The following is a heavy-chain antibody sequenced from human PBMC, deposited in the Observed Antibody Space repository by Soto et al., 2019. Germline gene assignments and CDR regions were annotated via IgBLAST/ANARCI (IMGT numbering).Heavy chain of an antibody. V-gene: IGHV3-7*05. Sequence: PRGSLRLSCAASGFTFSSYWMSWVRQAPGKGLEWVANIKQDGSEKYYVDSVKGRFTISRDNAKNSLYLQMNSLRAEDTAVYYCAIIAVAVPDAFDIWGQGTMVTVSS. CDR3: AIIAVAVPDAFDI. CDR1: GFTFSSYW. CDR2: IKQDGSEK. D-gene: IGHD6-19*01. J-gene: IGHJ3*02.